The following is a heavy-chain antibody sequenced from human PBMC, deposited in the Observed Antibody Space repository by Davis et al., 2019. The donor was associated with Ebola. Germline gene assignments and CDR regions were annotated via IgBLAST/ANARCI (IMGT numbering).Heavy chain of an antibody. Sequence: MPSETLSLTCTVSGGSISSGGYYWSWIRQPPGKGLEWIGEINHSGSTNYNPSLKSRVTISVDTSKNQFSLKLSSVTAADTAVYYCAIPDCSGANCYSVYIKNWGQGTLVTVSS. D-gene: IGHD2-15*01. CDR1: GGSISSGGYY. CDR3: AIPDCSGANCYSVYIKN. J-gene: IGHJ4*02. V-gene: IGHV4-39*07. CDR2: INHSGST.